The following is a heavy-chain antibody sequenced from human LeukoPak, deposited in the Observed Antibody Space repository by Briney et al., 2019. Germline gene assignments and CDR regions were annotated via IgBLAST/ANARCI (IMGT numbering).Heavy chain of an antibody. Sequence: GGSLRLSCAASGFTFSSYAMSWVRQAPGKGLEWVSAISGSGGSTYYADSVKGRFTISRDNSKNTLYLQMNSLRAEDTAVYYCAKGYYYDSSGYYHTDAFDIWGQGTMVTVSS. CDR2: ISGSGGST. CDR3: AKGYYYDSSGYYHTDAFDI. V-gene: IGHV3-23*01. J-gene: IGHJ3*02. CDR1: GFTFSSYA. D-gene: IGHD3-22*01.